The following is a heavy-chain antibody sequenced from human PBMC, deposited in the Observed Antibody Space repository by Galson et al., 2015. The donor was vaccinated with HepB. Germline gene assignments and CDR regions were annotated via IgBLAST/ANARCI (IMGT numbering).Heavy chain of an antibody. V-gene: IGHV1-18*04. CDR3: ARDLGGGNCGRCVMDV. Sequence: SVKVSCKASGYAFTSYGFSWVRLAPGQGLEWMGWISAYNGYTNYAQKFQGKVTMTTDTSTSTAYMELRSPRSDDTAVYYCARDLGGGNCGRCVMDVWGQGTTVTVSS. CDR2: ISAYNGYT. CDR1: GYAFTSYG. J-gene: IGHJ6*02. D-gene: IGHD4-23*01.